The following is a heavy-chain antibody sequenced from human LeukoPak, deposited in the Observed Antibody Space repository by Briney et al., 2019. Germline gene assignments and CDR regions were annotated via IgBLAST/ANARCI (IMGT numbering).Heavy chain of an antibody. CDR3: ARDRPERHYDSSGYVWFDL. D-gene: IGHD3-22*01. J-gene: IGHJ5*02. V-gene: IGHV4-59*11. CDR2: IYYSWST. CDR1: GGSISSHY. Sequence: SETLSLTCTVSGGSISSHYWSWLRQPPGKGMEWIGYIYYSWSTNFNPSLKSRLTISVDTSMNQFSLKLRSVTAADTAVYYCARDRPERHYDSSGYVWFDLWGQGTLVTVSS.